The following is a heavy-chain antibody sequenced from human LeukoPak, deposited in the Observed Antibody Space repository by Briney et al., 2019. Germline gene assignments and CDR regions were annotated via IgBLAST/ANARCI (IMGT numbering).Heavy chain of an antibody. CDR1: GGSISSYY. D-gene: IGHD3-9*01. CDR2: IYYSGST. J-gene: IGHJ4*02. Sequence: PSETLSLTCTVSGGSISSYYWNWIRQPPGKGLEWIGYIYYSGSTNYNPSLKSRVTISVDTSKNQFSLKLSSVTAADTAVYYCARGQLTAHYDILTGYYGEYYFDYWGQGTLVTVSS. V-gene: IGHV4-59*01. CDR3: ARGQLTAHYDILTGYYGEYYFDY.